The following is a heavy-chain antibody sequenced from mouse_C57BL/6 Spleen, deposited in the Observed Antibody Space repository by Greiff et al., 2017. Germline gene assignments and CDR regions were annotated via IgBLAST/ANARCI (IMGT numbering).Heavy chain of an antibody. D-gene: IGHD5-1*01. V-gene: IGHV1-69*01. CDR2: IDPSASYT. Sequence: QVQLQQPGAELVMPGASVKLSCKASGYTFTSYWMHWVKQRPGQGLEWIGEIDPSASYTNYHQKFKGKSTLTVDKSSSTAYMQLSSLTSEDSAVXYCARYRTWALYFDYWGQGTTLTVSS. CDR1: GYTFTSYW. CDR3: ARYRTWALYFDY. J-gene: IGHJ2*01.